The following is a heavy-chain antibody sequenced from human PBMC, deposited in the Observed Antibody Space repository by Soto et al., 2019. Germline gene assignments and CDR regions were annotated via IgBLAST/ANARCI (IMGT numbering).Heavy chain of an antibody. J-gene: IGHJ4*02. D-gene: IGHD1-26*01. CDR2: IDPNSGDT. V-gene: IGHV1-2*02. Sequence: GASVKVSCKASGYTFSAHYMHWVRQAPGQGLEWMGWIDPNSGDTNYVRKFQGRVTMTRDTSISTAYMELSRLRSDDTAVYYCARERGGSRTSWFSYWGQGTLVTVSS. CDR1: GYTFSAHY. CDR3: ARERGGSRTSWFSY.